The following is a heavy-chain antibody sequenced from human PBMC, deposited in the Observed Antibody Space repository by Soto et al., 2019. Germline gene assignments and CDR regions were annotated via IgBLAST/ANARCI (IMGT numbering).Heavy chain of an antibody. CDR1: GGSISSYY. J-gene: IGHJ5*02. V-gene: IGHV4-59*01. Sequence: SETLSLTCTVSGGSISSYYWSWIRQPPGKGLEWIGYIYYSGSTNYNPSLKSRVTISVDTSKNQFSLKLSSVTAADTAVYYCARDFPSFTSQETRYNWFDPWGQGTLVTVSS. CDR2: IYYSGST. D-gene: IGHD3-16*02. CDR3: ARDFPSFTSQETRYNWFDP.